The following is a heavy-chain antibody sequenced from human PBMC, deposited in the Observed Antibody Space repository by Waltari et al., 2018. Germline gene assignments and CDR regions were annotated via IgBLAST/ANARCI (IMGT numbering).Heavy chain of an antibody. CDR3: ARLGDYDFWSGYYRVFDY. CDR2: MNPNSGNT. D-gene: IGHD3-3*01. Sequence: QVQLVQSGAEVKKPGASVKVSCKASGYTFTSYDINWVRQATGQGLEWMGWMNPNSGNTGYAQKFQGRVTMTRNTSISTAYMELSSLRSEDTAVYYCARLGDYDFWSGYYRVFDYWGQGTLVTVSS. J-gene: IGHJ4*02. V-gene: IGHV1-8*01. CDR1: GYTFTSYD.